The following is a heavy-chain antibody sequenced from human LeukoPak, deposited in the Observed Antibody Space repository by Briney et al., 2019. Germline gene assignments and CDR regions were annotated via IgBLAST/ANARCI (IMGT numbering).Heavy chain of an antibody. CDR1: GGSISSYY. D-gene: IGHD6-19*01. Sequence: PSENLSLTCTVSGGSISSYYWSWIRQPPGKGLEWIGYIYYNGDTDYNPSPESRVTISVDTSKNQISLKLSSVTAADTAVYYCARNTGWRTPSDYWGQGTLVTVSS. J-gene: IGHJ4*02. CDR3: ARNTGWRTPSDY. V-gene: IGHV4-59*01. CDR2: IYYNGDT.